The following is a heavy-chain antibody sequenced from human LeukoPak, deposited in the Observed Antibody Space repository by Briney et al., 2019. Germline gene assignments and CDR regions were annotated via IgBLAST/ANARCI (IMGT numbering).Heavy chain of an antibody. CDR2: IYHDGTT. CDR3: ARDLGYGYFDY. V-gene: IGHV4-34*01. J-gene: IGHJ4*02. CDR1: GGPFSGYY. Sequence: PSETLSLTCAVYGGPFSGYYWSWIRQPPGKGLEWIGTIYHDGTTYYNPSLRSRVTISVDTSKNQFSLWLSSVTAADTAVYYCARDLGYGYFDYWGQGTLITVSS. D-gene: IGHD5-18*01.